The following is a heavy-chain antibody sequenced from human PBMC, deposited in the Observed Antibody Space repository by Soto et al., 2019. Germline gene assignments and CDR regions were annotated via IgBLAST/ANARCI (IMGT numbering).Heavy chain of an antibody. V-gene: IGHV1-2*02. Sequence: ASVKVSCKASGYIFTAYSMHWVRQAPGQGLEWLGWINPNSGDTIYAQKFQDRVTMTCDTSVSTAYLELSSLSSDDTALYYCAREASAVVSLDYWGQGTLVTVPQ. D-gene: IGHD2-15*01. CDR1: GYIFTAYS. J-gene: IGHJ4*02. CDR2: INPNSGDT. CDR3: AREASAVVSLDY.